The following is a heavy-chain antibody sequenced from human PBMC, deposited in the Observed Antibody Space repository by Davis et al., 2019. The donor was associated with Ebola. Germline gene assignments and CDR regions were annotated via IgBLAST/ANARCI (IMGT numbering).Heavy chain of an antibody. Sequence: GGSLRLSCGASGFTFADYAMTWVRQVPGKGLEWVSGINWNGASSGYADSVKGRFTISRDNVKNSLYLRMNSLRVEDTALYHCARVNAATGYSRFDTWGQGTLVTVSS. CDR3: ARVNAATGYSRFDT. J-gene: IGHJ5*01. CDR1: GFTFADYA. D-gene: IGHD3-9*01. CDR2: INWNGASS. V-gene: IGHV3-20*01.